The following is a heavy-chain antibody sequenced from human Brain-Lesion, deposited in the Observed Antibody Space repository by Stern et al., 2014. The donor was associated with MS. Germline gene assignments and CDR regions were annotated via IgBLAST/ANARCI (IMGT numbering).Heavy chain of an antibody. D-gene: IGHD2-15*01. Sequence: MQLVESGPGLVKPSETLSLTCTVAGGSVSSTSYAWAWIRPPPGKGLAWIGTIYYSGNTYYSPSLKSRLTISLDTSKNQFSLQLRSVTAADTAVYYCAGEEDIRYCSGGSCTGNWFDPWGQGTLVTVSS. CDR1: GGSVSSTSYA. J-gene: IGHJ5*02. CDR3: AGEEDIRYCSGGSCTGNWFDP. V-gene: IGHV4-39*01. CDR2: IYYSGNT.